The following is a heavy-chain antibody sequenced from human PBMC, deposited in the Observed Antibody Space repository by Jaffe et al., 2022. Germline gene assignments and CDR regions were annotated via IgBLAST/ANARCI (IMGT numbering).Heavy chain of an antibody. D-gene: IGHD2-15*01. Sequence: EVQLVESGGGLVKPGGSLRLSCAASGFTFSNAWMSWVRQAPGKGLEWVGRIKSKTDGGTTDYAAPVKGRFTISRDDSKNTLYLQMNSLKTEDTAVYYCTTDPEIVVVVAATPPLDYWGQGTLVTVSS. J-gene: IGHJ4*02. CDR1: GFTFSNAW. V-gene: IGHV3-15*01. CDR3: TTDPEIVVVVAATPPLDY. CDR2: IKSKTDGGTT.